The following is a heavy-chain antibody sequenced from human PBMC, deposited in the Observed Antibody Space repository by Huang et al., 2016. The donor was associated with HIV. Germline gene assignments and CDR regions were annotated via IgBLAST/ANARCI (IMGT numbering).Heavy chain of an antibody. V-gene: IGHV5-51*01. Sequence: EVQLVQSGAEVKKPGESLKISCKGSGYMFTKYWIGWVRQMPGKGLEGMGIIYPGDSDPRYSPSFQGQVTISADKSITTAYLQWSSLKASDTAIYYCARHDGARPGWVDNWGQGTLVTVSS. J-gene: IGHJ5*02. D-gene: IGHD4-17*01. CDR3: ARHDGARPGWVDN. CDR1: GYMFTKYW. CDR2: IYPGDSDP.